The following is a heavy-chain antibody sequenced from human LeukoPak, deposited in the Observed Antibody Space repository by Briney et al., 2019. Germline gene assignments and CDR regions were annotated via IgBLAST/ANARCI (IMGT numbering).Heavy chain of an antibody. Sequence: GGSLRLSCTASEFNVSSNYISWIRQAPGGRLEWLSVIYYNGITFYSDSVKGRFTISRDNSKNTVYLQMNSLRGEDTATYYCARHAFRSQYNPNDLWGQGTLVTVSS. CDR2: IYYNGIT. CDR3: ARHAFRSQYNPNDL. J-gene: IGHJ4*02. V-gene: IGHV3-66*04. D-gene: IGHD1-14*01. CDR1: EFNVSSNY.